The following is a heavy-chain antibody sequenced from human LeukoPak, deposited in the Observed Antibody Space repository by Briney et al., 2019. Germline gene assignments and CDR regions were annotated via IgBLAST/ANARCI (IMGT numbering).Heavy chain of an antibody. CDR3: AVGSGLGY. V-gene: IGHV4-34*01. Sequence: SETLSLTCAVYGGSFSGYYWSWIRQPPGKGLEWIGEINHSGSTNYNPSLKRRVTISVDTSKNQFSLKLSSVTAADTAVYYCAVGSGLGYWGQGTLVTVSS. CDR1: GGSFSGYY. D-gene: IGHD1-26*01. J-gene: IGHJ4*02. CDR2: INHSGST.